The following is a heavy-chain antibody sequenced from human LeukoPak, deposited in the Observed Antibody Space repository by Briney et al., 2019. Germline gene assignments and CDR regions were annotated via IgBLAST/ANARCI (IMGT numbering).Heavy chain of an antibody. CDR2: MYYSGTA. CDR3: ARAGYDFLGYTNWFDP. CDR1: GGSISSGSYY. J-gene: IGHJ5*02. Sequence: SQTLSLTCSVSGGSISSGSYYWSWIRQHPGKGLEWIGYMYYSGTAYYNPSLRSRATISVDTSKNQFSLKLSSVTAADTAVYYCARAGYDFLGYTNWFDPWGQGTLVPVSS. V-gene: IGHV4-31*02. D-gene: IGHD3/OR15-3a*01.